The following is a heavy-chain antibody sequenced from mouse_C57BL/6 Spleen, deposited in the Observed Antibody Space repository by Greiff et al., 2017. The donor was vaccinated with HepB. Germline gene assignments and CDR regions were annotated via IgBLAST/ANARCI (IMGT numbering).Heavy chain of an antibody. V-gene: IGHV1-69*01. J-gene: IGHJ4*01. Sequence: QVQLQQPGAELVMPGASVKLSCKASGYTFTSYWMHWVKQRPGQGLEWIGEIDPSDSYTNYNQKFKGNSTLTVDKSSSTAYMQLSSLTSEDSAVYYCARGSYYGNYGHAMDYWGQGTSVTVSS. CDR1: GYTFTSYW. CDR3: ARGSYYGNYGHAMDY. D-gene: IGHD2-1*01. CDR2: IDPSDSYT.